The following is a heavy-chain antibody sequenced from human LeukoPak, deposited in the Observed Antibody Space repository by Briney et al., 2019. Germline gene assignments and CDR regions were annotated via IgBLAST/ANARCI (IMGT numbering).Heavy chain of an antibody. CDR1: GFTFSSYS. J-gene: IGHJ4*02. CDR2: ISSSSSYI. Sequence: GGSLRLSCAASGFTFSSYSMNWVRQAPGKGLEWVSSISSSSSYIYYADSVKGRFTISRDNAKNSAYLQMSGLRVEDTAMYYCARDDSASGDEFDFWGQGILVTVSS. CDR3: ARDDSASGDEFDF. D-gene: IGHD6-13*01. V-gene: IGHV3-21*06.